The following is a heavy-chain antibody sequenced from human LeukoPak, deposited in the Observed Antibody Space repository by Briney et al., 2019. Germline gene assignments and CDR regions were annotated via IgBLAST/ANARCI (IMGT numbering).Heavy chain of an antibody. Sequence: GESLKVSCQSSGYTFTSYWIGWVRQMPGKGLQWMGIIYPGDSDTTYSPSFQCQVTISADKSISTAYLQWRSLKASDTAIYYCARLIVGSSSTGWFDPWGQGTLVTVSS. V-gene: IGHV5-51*01. CDR3: ARLIVGSSSTGWFDP. CDR2: IYPGDSDT. D-gene: IGHD6-6*01. J-gene: IGHJ5*02. CDR1: GYTFTSYW.